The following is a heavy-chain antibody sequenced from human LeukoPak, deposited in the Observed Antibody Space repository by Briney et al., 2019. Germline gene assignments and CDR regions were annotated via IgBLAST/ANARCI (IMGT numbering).Heavy chain of an antibody. CDR3: ARVSAYYDYVWGSYYFDY. Sequence: PSETLSLTCTVSGGSISSYYWSWIRQPPGKGLEWIGYIYYSGSTNYNPSIKSRVTISVDTSKNQFSLKLSSVTAADTAVYYCARVSAYYDYVWGSYYFDYWGQGTLVTVSS. V-gene: IGHV4-59*01. CDR1: GGSISSYY. J-gene: IGHJ4*02. D-gene: IGHD3-16*01. CDR2: IYYSGST.